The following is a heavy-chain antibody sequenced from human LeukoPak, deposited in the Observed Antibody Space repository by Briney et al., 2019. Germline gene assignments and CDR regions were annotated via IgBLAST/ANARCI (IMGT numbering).Heavy chain of an antibody. CDR1: GYSFTSFY. Sequence: ASVQVSCKTSGYSFTSFYIHWLRQAPGQGFEWIGWSDPNTGATKYEHFQGRVTMTTDTSIRTAYMDLTRLTSDDTAVYYCARANPYDNKGYSPELRYWGQGTLVTVSS. D-gene: IGHD3-10*01. CDR2: SDPNTGAT. J-gene: IGHJ4*02. V-gene: IGHV1-2*07. CDR3: ARANPYDNKGYSPELRY.